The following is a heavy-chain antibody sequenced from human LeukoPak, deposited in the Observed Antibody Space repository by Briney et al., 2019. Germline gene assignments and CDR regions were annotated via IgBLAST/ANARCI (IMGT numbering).Heavy chain of an antibody. CDR2: IGTGGDP. J-gene: IGHJ3*02. D-gene: IGHD3-22*01. CDR3: ARGGDDRLGGTFDI. CDR1: GFTFRSYD. V-gene: IGHV3-13*05. Sequence: PGGSLRLSCAASGFTFRSYDMHWVRHVTGKGLEWVSGIGTGGDPYYPGSAKGRFTISRENAKNSLYLQVNSPRAGDTAVYYCARGGDDRLGGTFDIWGQGTMVTVSS.